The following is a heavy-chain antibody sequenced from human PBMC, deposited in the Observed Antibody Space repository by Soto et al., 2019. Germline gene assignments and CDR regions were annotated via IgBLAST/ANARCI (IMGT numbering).Heavy chain of an antibody. Sequence: SETLSLTCTVSGGSISRNDYYWSWIRQHPGKGLEWIGYIYYSGSTNYNPSLKSRVTISVDTSKNQFSLKLSSVTAADTAVYYCARVRHGGWLAYYYYYGMDVWGQGTTVTVSS. J-gene: IGHJ6*02. D-gene: IGHD6-19*01. CDR1: GGSISRNDYY. V-gene: IGHV4-31*03. CDR2: IYYSGST. CDR3: ARVRHGGWLAYYYYYGMDV.